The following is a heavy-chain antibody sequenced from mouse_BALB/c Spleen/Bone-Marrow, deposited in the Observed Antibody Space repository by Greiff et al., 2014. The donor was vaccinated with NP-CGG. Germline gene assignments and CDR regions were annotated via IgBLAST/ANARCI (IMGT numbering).Heavy chain of an antibody. Sequence: VHLVESGPGLVAPSQSLSITCTVSGFSLTNYGVHWVRQPPGKGLEWLGVIWADGSTNYNSALMSRLSISKDNSKSQVFFKMNSLQTDDTAMYYCARITTARGAMDYWGQGTSVTVSS. J-gene: IGHJ4*01. CDR1: GFSLTNYG. D-gene: IGHD1-2*01. CDR3: ARITTARGAMDY. V-gene: IGHV2-9*02. CDR2: IWADGST.